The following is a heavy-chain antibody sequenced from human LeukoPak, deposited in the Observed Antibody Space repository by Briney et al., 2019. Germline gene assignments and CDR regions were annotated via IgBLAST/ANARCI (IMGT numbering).Heavy chain of an antibody. CDR2: ISYDGNNK. D-gene: IGHD6-19*01. J-gene: IGHJ4*02. CDR3: ARDSLRSGSYPPDY. CDR1: GFTLSSFA. V-gene: IGHV3-30-3*01. Sequence: LWGVLRLSCAASGFTLSSFAMHWVRQAPGKGLEWVAVISYDGNNKYYADSVKGRFIISRDNSKNTVYLQMNSLTAEDTAVYYCARDSLRSGSYPPDYWGQGTLVTVSS.